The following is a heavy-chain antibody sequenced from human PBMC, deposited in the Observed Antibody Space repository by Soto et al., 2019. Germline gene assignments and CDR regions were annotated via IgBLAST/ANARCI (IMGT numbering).Heavy chain of an antibody. CDR3: ARGLPLRYYYGIDV. CDR1: GYTFTGYY. CDR2: INPNSGGK. Sequence: QVQLVQSGAEVKKPGASVKVSCQASGYTFTGYYMHWVRQAPGQGLEWMGWINPNSGGKNYAQKFQGWVTMTRDTSISTAYMELSRLRSDDTAVYYCARGLPLRYYYGIDVWGQGTTVTVSS. V-gene: IGHV1-2*04. J-gene: IGHJ6*02. D-gene: IGHD3-9*01.